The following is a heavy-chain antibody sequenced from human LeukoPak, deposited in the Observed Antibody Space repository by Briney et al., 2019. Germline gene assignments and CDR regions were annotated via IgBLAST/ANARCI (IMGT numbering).Heavy chain of an antibody. CDR3: AREYDSSGYYYAN. D-gene: IGHD3-22*01. V-gene: IGHV3-7*01. CDR1: GFTFSSYW. CDR2: IKQDGSEK. Sequence: PGGSLRLSCAASGFTFSSYWMSWVRQAPGKGLEWVANIKQDGSEKYYVDPVKGRFTISRDNAKNSLHLQMNSLRAEDTAVYYCAREYDSSGYYYANWGQGTLVTVSS. J-gene: IGHJ4*02.